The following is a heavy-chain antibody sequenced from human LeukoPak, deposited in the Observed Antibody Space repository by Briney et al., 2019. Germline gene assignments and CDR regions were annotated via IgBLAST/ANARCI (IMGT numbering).Heavy chain of an antibody. D-gene: IGHD1-26*01. CDR3: ATLWDYYFDY. CDR1: GGSISSYY. Sequence: SETLSLTCTVSGGSISSYYWTWIRQPPGKGLEWIGYIYHSGSTNYNPSLKSRVTMSLDTSKNQFSLKLNSMTAADTAVYYCATLWDYYFDYWGQGNLVTVSS. J-gene: IGHJ4*02. CDR2: IYHSGST. V-gene: IGHV4-59*08.